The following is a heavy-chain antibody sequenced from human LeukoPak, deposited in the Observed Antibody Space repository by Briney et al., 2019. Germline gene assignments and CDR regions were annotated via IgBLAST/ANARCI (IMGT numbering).Heavy chain of an antibody. CDR3: ARGGWSLDY. CDR2: IYSDGST. CDR1: GGSISSYY. Sequence: SETLSLTCTVSGGSISSYYWSWIRQPPGKGLEWIGYIYSDGSTNYNPSLRSRVTISVDTSKNQFSLMLSSVTAADTAVYYCARGGWSLDYWGQGTLVTVSS. V-gene: IGHV4-59*01. J-gene: IGHJ4*02. D-gene: IGHD6-19*01.